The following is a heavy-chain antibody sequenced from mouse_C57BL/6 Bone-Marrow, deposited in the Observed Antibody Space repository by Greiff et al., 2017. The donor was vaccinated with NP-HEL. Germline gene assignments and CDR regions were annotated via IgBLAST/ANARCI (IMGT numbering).Heavy chain of an antibody. CDR3: ARRYRGLYYYAMDY. Sequence: EVNVVESGGGLVKPGGSLKLSCAASGFTFSDYGMHWVRQAPEKGLEWVAYISSGSSTIYSADTVNGLFTISRDNAKNTLFLQMTSLRSEDTAMYYCARRYRGLYYYAMDYWGQGTSVTVSS. CDR2: ISSGSSTI. CDR1: GFTFSDYG. J-gene: IGHJ4*01. D-gene: IGHD2-12*01. V-gene: IGHV5-17*01.